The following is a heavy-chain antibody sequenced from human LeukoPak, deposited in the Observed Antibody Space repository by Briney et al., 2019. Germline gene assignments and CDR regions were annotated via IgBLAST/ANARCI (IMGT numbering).Heavy chain of an antibody. J-gene: IGHJ4*02. CDR2: IYSGGST. CDR3: ARVPNYGGNSGVGDY. CDR1: GFTVSSNY. D-gene: IGHD4-23*01. V-gene: IGHV3-66*01. Sequence: GGSLRLSCAASGFTVSSNYMSWVRQAPGKGLEWVSVIYSGGSTYYADSVKGRFTISRDNSKNTLYLQMNSLRAEDTAVYYCARVPNYGGNSGVGDYWGQGTLVTVSS.